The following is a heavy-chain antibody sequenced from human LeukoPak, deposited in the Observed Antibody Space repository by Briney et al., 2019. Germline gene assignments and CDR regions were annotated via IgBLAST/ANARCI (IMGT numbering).Heavy chain of an antibody. CDR1: GFTFSSYG. V-gene: IGHV3-33*01. CDR3: ARGRLCSGGSCYGPYYYYGMDV. CDR2: IWYDGSNK. D-gene: IGHD2-15*01. Sequence: GGSLRLSCAASGFTFSSYGMHWVRQAPGKGLEWVAVIWYDGSNKYYADSVKGRFTISRDNSKNTLYLQMNSLRDEDTAVYYCARGRLCSGGSCYGPYYYYGMDVWGQGTTVTVSS. J-gene: IGHJ6*02.